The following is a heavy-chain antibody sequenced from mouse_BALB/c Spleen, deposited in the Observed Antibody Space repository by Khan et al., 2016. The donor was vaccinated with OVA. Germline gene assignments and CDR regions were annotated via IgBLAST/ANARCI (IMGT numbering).Heavy chain of an antibody. CDR3: ASPPYFSDAMDN. V-gene: IGHV9-3-1*01. J-gene: IGHJ4*01. CDR1: GHTFTNYG. CDR2: INTYTGEP. Sequence: QIQLVQSGPELKKPGETVKISCKASGHTFTNYGMNWVKQAPGKGLKWMGWINTYTGEPTYADDFNGRFAFSLETSASTAYLQINNLKNEDTATYFCASPPYFSDAMDNWGQGTSVTVSA. D-gene: IGHD2-10*01.